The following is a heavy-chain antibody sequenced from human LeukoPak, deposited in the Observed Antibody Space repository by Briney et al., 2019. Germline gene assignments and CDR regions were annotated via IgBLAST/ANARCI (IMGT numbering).Heavy chain of an antibody. D-gene: IGHD2-2*01. Sequence: PGGSLRLSCAASGFTFSSYGMHWVRRAPGKGLEWVAVIWYDGSNKYYADSVKGRFTISRDNSKNTLYLQMNSLRAEDTAVYYCARAGGYCSSTSCYWDYYYGMDVWGQGRTLTVSS. J-gene: IGHJ6*02. CDR3: ARAGGYCSSTSCYWDYYYGMDV. CDR2: IWYDGSNK. CDR1: GFTFSSYG. V-gene: IGHV3-33*01.